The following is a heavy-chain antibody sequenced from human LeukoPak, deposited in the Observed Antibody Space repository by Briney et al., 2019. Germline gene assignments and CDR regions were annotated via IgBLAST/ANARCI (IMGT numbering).Heavy chain of an antibody. Sequence: PSETLSLTCVVSGYSISSGYHWGWIRQPPGKGLEWIGSIYHSGSTYYNPSLKSRVTISVDTSKNQFFLKLSSVTAADTAVYYCARRESRWADGAGYWGQGTLVSVSS. CDR1: GYSISSGYH. CDR3: ARRESRWADGAGY. CDR2: IYHSGST. V-gene: IGHV4-38-2*01. J-gene: IGHJ4*02. D-gene: IGHD6-19*01.